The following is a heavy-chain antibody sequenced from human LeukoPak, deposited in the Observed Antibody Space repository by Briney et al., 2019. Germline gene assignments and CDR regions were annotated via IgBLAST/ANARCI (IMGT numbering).Heavy chain of an antibody. Sequence: GGSLRPSCAASGFTVSSNCMSWVRQAPGKGLEWVSVIYSGGSTYYADSVKGRFTISRDNSKNTLYLQMNSLRAEDTAVYYCARDRAYCGGDCFGYWGQGTLVTVSS. CDR1: GFTVSSNC. CDR3: ARDRAYCGGDCFGY. V-gene: IGHV3-53*01. J-gene: IGHJ4*02. CDR2: IYSGGST. D-gene: IGHD2-21*01.